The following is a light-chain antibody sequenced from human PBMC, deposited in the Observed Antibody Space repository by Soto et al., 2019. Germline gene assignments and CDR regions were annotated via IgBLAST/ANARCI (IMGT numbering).Light chain of an antibody. V-gene: IGLV2-14*01. CDR2: DVS. Sequence: QSVLTQPASVSGSPGQSSTISCTGTSSDVGGYNYVSWYQQHPGKAPKLVIYDVSTRPSGVSNRFSGSKSGNTASLTFSGLQAEDEADYYCYSYTSSSTYVFGTGTKVT. CDR3: YSYTSSSTYV. CDR1: SSDVGGYNY. J-gene: IGLJ1*01.